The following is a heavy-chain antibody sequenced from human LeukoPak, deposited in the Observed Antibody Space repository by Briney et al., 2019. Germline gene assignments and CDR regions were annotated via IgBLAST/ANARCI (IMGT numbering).Heavy chain of an antibody. CDR2: LSYDGASN. V-gene: IGHV3-30-3*01. J-gene: IGHJ4*02. D-gene: IGHD3/OR15-3a*01. Sequence: GGSLRLSCTASGFTFSTYAMHWVRQAPGKGLEWLAILSYDGASNYYVDSVKGRFTISRDNSRNTLYLHMSRLRTEDTAAYYCARGGTSYFDFWGQGSLVAVSS. CDR1: GFTFSTYA. CDR3: ARGGTSYFDF.